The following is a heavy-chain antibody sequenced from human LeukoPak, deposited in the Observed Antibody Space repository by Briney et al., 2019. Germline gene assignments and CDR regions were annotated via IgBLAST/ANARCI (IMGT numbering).Heavy chain of an antibody. CDR2: ISGSGGST. D-gene: IGHD6-19*01. CDR3: AKGPQWLVRGYFDY. J-gene: IGHJ4*02. CDR1: GFTFSSYA. Sequence: PGGSLRLSCAASGFTFSSYAMSWVRQAPGKGLEWVSAISGSGGSTYYADSVKGRFTISRDNSKNTLYLQMNSLRAEDTAVYYWAKGPQWLVRGYFDYGGQGTRVPVPS. V-gene: IGHV3-23*01.